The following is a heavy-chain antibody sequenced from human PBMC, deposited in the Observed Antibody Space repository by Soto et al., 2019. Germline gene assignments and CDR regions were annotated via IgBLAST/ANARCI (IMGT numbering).Heavy chain of an antibody. CDR1: GYTFTSYA. CDR3: ARLYCSTNSCSVGGYYMDV. J-gene: IGHJ6*03. D-gene: IGHD2-2*01. V-gene: IGHV1-3*04. Sequence: QVQLVQSGAEVKKPGASVKVSCKASGYTFTSYAMHWVRQAPGQRPEWMGWINTGNGNTKYSQYFEGRVTITRDTSASTVYVELSSLRSEDTAVYYCARLYCSTNSCSVGGYYMDVWGKGTTVTVSS. CDR2: INTGNGNT.